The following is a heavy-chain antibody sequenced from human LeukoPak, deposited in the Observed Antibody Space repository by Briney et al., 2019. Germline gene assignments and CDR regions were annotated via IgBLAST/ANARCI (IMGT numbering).Heavy chain of an antibody. J-gene: IGHJ4*02. D-gene: IGHD5-18*01. V-gene: IGHV3-23*01. Sequence: GGSLRLSCAASGFTFSNYVMHWVRQAPGKGLEWVSLISGSGGSTYYADSVKGRFTISRDNSKNTVYLQMNSLRAEDTAVYYCAKGSGYSNGDASDYWGQGTLVTVSS. CDR3: AKGSGYSNGDASDY. CDR2: ISGSGGST. CDR1: GFTFSNYV.